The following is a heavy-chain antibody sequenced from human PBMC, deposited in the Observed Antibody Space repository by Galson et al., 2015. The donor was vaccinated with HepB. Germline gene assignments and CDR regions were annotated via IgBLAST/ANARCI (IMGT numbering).Heavy chain of an antibody. CDR3: ARDIGATVTTTEYFQH. CDR2: ISYDGSNK. D-gene: IGHD4-17*01. V-gene: IGHV3-30*04. J-gene: IGHJ1*01. Sequence: SLRLSCAASGFTFSSYAMHWVRQAPGKGLEWVAVISYDGSNKYYADSVKGRFTISRDNSKNTLYLQMNSLRAEDTAVYYCARDIGATVTTTEYFQHWGQGTLVTVSS. CDR1: GFTFSSYA.